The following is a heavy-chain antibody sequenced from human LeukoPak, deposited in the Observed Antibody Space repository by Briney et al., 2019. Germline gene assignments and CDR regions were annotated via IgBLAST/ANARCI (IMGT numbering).Heavy chain of an antibody. J-gene: IGHJ4*02. Sequence: QAGGSLRLSCAASGFTFNTYAIYWVRQAPGKGLEWVSGICGSGGCTYYADSVKGRFTISRDNSKNTVYLQMNSLTADDTAVYYCAKTTVGYSSGRYPGWPADCWGQGTLVTVS. V-gene: IGHV3-23*01. CDR1: GFTFNTYA. CDR2: ICGSGGCT. D-gene: IGHD6-19*01. CDR3: AKTTVGYSSGRYPGWPADC.